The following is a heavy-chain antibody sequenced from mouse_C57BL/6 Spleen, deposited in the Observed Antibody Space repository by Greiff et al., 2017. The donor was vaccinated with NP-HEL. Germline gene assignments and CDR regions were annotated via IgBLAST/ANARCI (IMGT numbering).Heavy chain of an antibody. CDR3: AREYYGSSYRYFDV. D-gene: IGHD1-1*01. J-gene: IGHJ1*03. V-gene: IGHV5-4*01. CDR1: GFTFSSYA. Sequence: EVQRVESGGGLVKPGGSLKLSCAASGFTFSSYAMSWVRQTPEKRLEWVATISDGGSYTYYPDNVKGRFTISRDNAKNNLYLQMSHLKSEDTAMYYCAREYYGSSYRYFDVWGTGTTVTVSS. CDR2: ISDGGSYT.